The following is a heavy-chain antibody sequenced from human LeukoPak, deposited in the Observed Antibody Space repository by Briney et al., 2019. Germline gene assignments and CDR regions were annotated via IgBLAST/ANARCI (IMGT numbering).Heavy chain of an antibody. Sequence: GGSLRLSCAASGFIFSDFAMHWVRQASGKGLEWVGRIRTKVDSYATTYAASVKGRVTVSRDDSKNTAYLEMNSLKSEDTAVYYCARPSSGFHLWGQGTLVTVSS. V-gene: IGHV3-73*01. CDR1: GFIFSDFA. CDR2: IRTKVDSYAT. CDR3: ARPSSGFHL. J-gene: IGHJ5*02. D-gene: IGHD3-22*01.